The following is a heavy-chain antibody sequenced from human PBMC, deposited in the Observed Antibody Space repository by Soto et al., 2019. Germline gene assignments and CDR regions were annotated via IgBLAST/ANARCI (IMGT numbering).Heavy chain of an antibody. CDR2: INAGNGNT. Sequence: QVQLVQSGAEEKKPGASVKVSCKASGYTFTSYAMHWVRQAPGQRLEWMGWINAGNGNTKDSQKFQGRVTITRDTSASKAYMELSSLRSEDTAVYYCARGPGRIVLVPAAMGRYWFDPWGQGTLVTVSS. CDR1: GYTFTSYA. CDR3: ARGPGRIVLVPAAMGRYWFDP. V-gene: IGHV1-3*05. J-gene: IGHJ5*02. D-gene: IGHD2-2*01.